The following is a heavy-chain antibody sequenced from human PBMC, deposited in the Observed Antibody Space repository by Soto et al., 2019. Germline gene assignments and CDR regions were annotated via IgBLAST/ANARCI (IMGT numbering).Heavy chain of an antibody. J-gene: IGHJ4*02. CDR1: GYTFTSYG. CDR3: ERDLTLGVRGVNGY. D-gene: IGHD3-10*01. V-gene: IGHV1-18*01. CDR2: ISAYKGNT. Sequence: QVQLVQSGAEVKKPGASVKVSCKDSGYTFTSYGISWVRQAPGQGLEWMGWISAYKGNTNYAQKLQGRVTMTTDTSTSTAYMELRSLRSDDTSVYYCERDLTLGVRGVNGYWGQGTLVTVSS.